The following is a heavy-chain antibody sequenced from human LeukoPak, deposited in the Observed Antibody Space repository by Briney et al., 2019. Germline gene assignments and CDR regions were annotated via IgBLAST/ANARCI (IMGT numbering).Heavy chain of an antibody. V-gene: IGHV3-23*01. CDR1: GFTFSSYA. D-gene: IGHD3-16*01. CDR3: AKALGLVGLSPYDGFDY. Sequence: GGSLRLSCAASGFTFSSYAMTWVRQAPGKGLEWVSGINGSGGRTYYAVSVKGRFTISRDNSKNTLYLQMNSLRAEDTAVYYCAKALGLVGLSPYDGFDYWGQGTLVTVSS. CDR2: INGSGGRT. J-gene: IGHJ4*02.